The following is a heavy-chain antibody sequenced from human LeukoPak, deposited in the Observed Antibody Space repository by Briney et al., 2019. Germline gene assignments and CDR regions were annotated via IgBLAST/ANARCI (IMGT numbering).Heavy chain of an antibody. CDR2: IYYSGST. CDR3: ARGSILAAAGPEVY. V-gene: IGHV4-59*01. Sequence: SETLSLTCTVSGGSISSYCWSWIRQPPGKGLEWIGYIYYSGSTNYNPSLKSRVTISVDTSKNRFSLKLSSVTAADTAVYYCARGSILAAAGPEVYWGQGTLVTVSS. D-gene: IGHD6-13*01. J-gene: IGHJ4*02. CDR1: GGSISSYC.